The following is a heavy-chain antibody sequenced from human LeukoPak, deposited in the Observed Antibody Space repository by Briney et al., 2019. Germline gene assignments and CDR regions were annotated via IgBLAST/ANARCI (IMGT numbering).Heavy chain of an antibody. Sequence: SETLSLTCTVSGGSISSYYWSWIRQPPGKGLEWIGYIYYSGSTNYNPSLKSRVTISVDTSKNQFSLKLSSVTAADTAVYYCARGGRMTTVYYCYYMDVWGKGTTVTVSS. CDR1: GGSISSYY. J-gene: IGHJ6*03. V-gene: IGHV4-59*01. D-gene: IGHD4-11*01. CDR2: IYYSGST. CDR3: ARGGRMTTVYYCYYMDV.